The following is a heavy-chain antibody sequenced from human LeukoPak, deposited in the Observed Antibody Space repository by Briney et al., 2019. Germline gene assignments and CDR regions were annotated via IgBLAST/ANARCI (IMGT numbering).Heavy chain of an antibody. CDR3: AREPDGYIDY. CDR1: GFTVSSNY. D-gene: IGHD5-24*01. Sequence: TGGSLRLSCAASGFTVSSNYMSWVRQAPGKGLEWVSVIYSGGNTYYADSVKGRFTISRDNSKNTLYLQMNSLRAEDTAVYYCAREPDGYIDYWGQGTLVTVSS. CDR2: IYSGGNT. V-gene: IGHV3-66*02. J-gene: IGHJ4*02.